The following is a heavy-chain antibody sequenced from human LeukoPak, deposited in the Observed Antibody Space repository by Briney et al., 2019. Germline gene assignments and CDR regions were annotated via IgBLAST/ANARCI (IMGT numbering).Heavy chain of an antibody. CDR2: INHSGTT. CDR1: GGSLNDCY. J-gene: IGHJ4*02. Sequence: SETLSLTCAVYGGSLNDCYWSWIRQPPGKGLEWIGEINHSGTTNYNPSLYSRVTMSLDTSKNQVSLRLNSVTAADTAVYYCARVPLRFLEPFDYWGQGTLVTVSS. D-gene: IGHD3-3*01. V-gene: IGHV4-34*01. CDR3: ARVPLRFLEPFDY.